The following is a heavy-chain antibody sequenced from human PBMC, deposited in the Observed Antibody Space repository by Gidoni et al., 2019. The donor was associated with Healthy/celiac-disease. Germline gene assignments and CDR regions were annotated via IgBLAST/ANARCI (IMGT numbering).Heavy chain of an antibody. Sequence: QLQLQESGPGLVKPSETLSLTCTVSGGSISSSSYYWGWIRQPPGKGLEWIGSIYYSGSTYYNPSLKSRVTISVDTSKNQFSLKLSSVTAADTAVYYCARDFVVAGSFDYWGQGTLVTVSS. J-gene: IGHJ4*02. V-gene: IGHV4-39*07. CDR1: GGSISSSSYY. CDR3: ARDFVVAGSFDY. D-gene: IGHD6-19*01. CDR2: IYYSGST.